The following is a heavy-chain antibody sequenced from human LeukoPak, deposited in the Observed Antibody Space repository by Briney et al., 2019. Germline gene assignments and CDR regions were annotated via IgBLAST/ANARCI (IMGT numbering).Heavy chain of an antibody. D-gene: IGHD3-10*01. CDR1: GFTVSTNY. V-gene: IGHV3-53*01. CDR2: IYSDGRT. J-gene: IGHJ3*02. Sequence: PGGSLRLSCAASGFTVSTNYMSWVRQAPGKGLEWVSVIYSDGRTYYADSAKGRSTISRDNSKNTLYLQMNSLRAEDTAVYYCARDSGRFDVFDIWGQGTMVTVSS. CDR3: ARDSGRFDVFDI.